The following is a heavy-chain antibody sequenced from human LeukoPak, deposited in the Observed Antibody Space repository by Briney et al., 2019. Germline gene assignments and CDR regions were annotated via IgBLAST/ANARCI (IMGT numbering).Heavy chain of an antibody. CDR2: IYYSGST. CDR3: ARGGRLLGKFDY. J-gene: IGHJ4*02. V-gene: IGHV4-59*01. D-gene: IGHD3-22*01. Sequence: PSETLSLTCTVSGGSITNYYWSWIRQPPGKGLEWIGYIYYSGSTNYNPSLKSRVTISVDPSTNQFSLKLSSVTAADTAVYFCARGGRLLGKFDYWVQGTLVTVSS. CDR1: GGSITNYY.